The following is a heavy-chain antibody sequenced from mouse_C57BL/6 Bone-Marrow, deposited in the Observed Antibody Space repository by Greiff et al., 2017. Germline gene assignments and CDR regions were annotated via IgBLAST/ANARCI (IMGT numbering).Heavy chain of an antibody. D-gene: IGHD1-1*01. Sequence: VKLMESGAELVKPGASVKMSCKASGYTFTTYPIEWMKQNPGKSLEWIGNFHPYNDDTKYNEKFKGKATLTVEKSSNTVYLELSRLTSDDSAVXYCARSRAFFYYFDDGGKGTTLTVSS. CDR3: ARSRAFFYYFDD. J-gene: IGHJ2*01. V-gene: IGHV1-47*01. CDR1: GYTFTTYP. CDR2: FHPYNDDT.